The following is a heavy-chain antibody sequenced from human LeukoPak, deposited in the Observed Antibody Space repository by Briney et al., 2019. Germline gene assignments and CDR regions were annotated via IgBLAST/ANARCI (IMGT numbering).Heavy chain of an antibody. Sequence: ASVKVSCKASGYTFTGYYMHWVRQAPGQGLEWMGWINPNSGGTNYAQKFQGRVTMTRDTSISTAYMELSRLRSDDTAVYYGAREYCSSTSCLDDPWGQGTLVTVSS. D-gene: IGHD2-2*01. CDR3: AREYCSSTSCLDDP. J-gene: IGHJ5*02. V-gene: IGHV1-2*02. CDR2: INPNSGGT. CDR1: GYTFTGYY.